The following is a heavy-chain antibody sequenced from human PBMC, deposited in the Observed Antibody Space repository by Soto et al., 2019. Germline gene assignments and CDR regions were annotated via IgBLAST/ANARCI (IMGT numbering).Heavy chain of an antibody. J-gene: IGHJ6*02. CDR3: AKSVVVPDYYGMDV. Sequence: EVQLLESGGGLVQPGGSLRLSCAASGFTFSSYAMSWVRQAPGKGLEWVSAISGSGGSTYYADSVKGRFTISRDNSKNTLYLEMNSLRAEDTAVYYCAKSVVVPDYYGMDVWGQGTTVTVSS. CDR2: ISGSGGST. D-gene: IGHD2-2*01. V-gene: IGHV3-23*01. CDR1: GFTFSSYA.